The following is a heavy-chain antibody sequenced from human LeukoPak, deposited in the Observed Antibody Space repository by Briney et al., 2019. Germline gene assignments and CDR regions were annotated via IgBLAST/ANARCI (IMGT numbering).Heavy chain of an antibody. CDR1: GFTFSSYA. Sequence: GGSLRLSCAASGFTFSSYAMSWVRQAPGKGLEWVPGISGSGGSTYYADSVKGRFTISRDNSKNTLYLQMNSLRAEDTAEYYCAKRGYNWNDAFDYWGQGTLVTVSS. CDR2: ISGSGGST. CDR3: AKRGYNWNDAFDY. V-gene: IGHV3-23*01. D-gene: IGHD1-1*01. J-gene: IGHJ4*02.